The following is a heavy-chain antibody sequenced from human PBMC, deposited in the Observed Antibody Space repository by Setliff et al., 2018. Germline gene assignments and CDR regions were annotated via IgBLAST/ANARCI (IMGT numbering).Heavy chain of an antibody. CDR1: GGTFSYYY. CDR3: ARGRNVAARLLDT. V-gene: IGHV4-34*01. D-gene: IGHD6-6*01. CDR2: NNHSGSA. J-gene: IGHJ5*02. Sequence: SETLSLTCAAHGGTFSYYYWTWIRQPPGKGLEWIGENNHSGSAKYRPSLGSRVTISVDTSNNQVSLTLASVTAADTAVYYCARGRNVAARLLDTWGQGTLVTVSS.